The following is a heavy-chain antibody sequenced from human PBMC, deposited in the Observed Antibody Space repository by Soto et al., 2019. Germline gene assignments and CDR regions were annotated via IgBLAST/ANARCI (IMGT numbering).Heavy chain of an antibody. CDR2: IYSSGST. Sequence: QVQLQESGPGLVKPSETLSLTCTVSGGSISSYYWSWTRQPPGKGLEWIGYIYSSGSTNYNPSLKSRVTMSVDTSKNQFSLKLSSVTAADTAVYYCARRQFGSSWYGGVFDYWGQGTLVTVSS. CDR3: ARRQFGSSWYGGVFDY. J-gene: IGHJ4*02. D-gene: IGHD6-13*01. CDR1: GGSISSYY. V-gene: IGHV4-59*01.